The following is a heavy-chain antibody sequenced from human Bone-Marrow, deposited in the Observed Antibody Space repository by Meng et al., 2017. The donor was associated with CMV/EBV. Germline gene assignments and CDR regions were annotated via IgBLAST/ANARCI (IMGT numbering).Heavy chain of an antibody. CDR3: AKEDGRLAYFDY. Sequence: GESLKISCAASGFTFSSYWMHWVRQAPGKGLVWVSRINSDGSSTSYADSVKGRFTISRDNAKNTLYLQMNSLRAEDTAVYYCAKEDGRLAYFDYWGQGTLVTVSS. J-gene: IGHJ4*02. D-gene: IGHD4-17*01. V-gene: IGHV3-74*01. CDR2: INSDGSST. CDR1: GFTFSSYW.